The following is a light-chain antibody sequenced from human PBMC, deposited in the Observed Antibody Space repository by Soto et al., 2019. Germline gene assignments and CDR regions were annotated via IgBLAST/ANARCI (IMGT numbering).Light chain of an antibody. CDR3: QQYKSYST. V-gene: IGKV3-20*01. Sequence: VLTQSPGTLSLSPGERATLSCRASQTLSSRHLAWYQQKPGQAPRLLIYDASNRATGIPARFGGGGSGTEFTLTINNLQPDDLATYICQQYKSYSTFGRGTKVDIK. J-gene: IGKJ1*01. CDR2: DAS. CDR1: QTLSSRH.